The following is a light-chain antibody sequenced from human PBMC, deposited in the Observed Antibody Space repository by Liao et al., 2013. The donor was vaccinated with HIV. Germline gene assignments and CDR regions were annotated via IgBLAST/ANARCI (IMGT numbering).Light chain of an antibody. V-gene: IGLV3-1*01. Sequence: SYEVTQPPSVSVSPGQTAIITCSGDKLGDKYVCWYQQKPGQSPVLVIYEDKKRPSGIPERFSASNSGNTATLTITGTQATDEADYYCQAWDSSTAVFGTGTKVTVL. CDR1: KLGDKY. CDR3: QAWDSSTAV. CDR2: EDK. J-gene: IGLJ1*01.